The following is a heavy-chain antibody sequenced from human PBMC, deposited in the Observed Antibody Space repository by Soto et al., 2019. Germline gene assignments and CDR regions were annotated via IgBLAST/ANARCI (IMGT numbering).Heavy chain of an antibody. CDR3: ARTKSIYRHLEAEY. CDR1: GFTFSSFA. CDR2: INSGSNYI. D-gene: IGHD3-3*02. Sequence: GGSLRLSCAASGFTFSSFAMNWVRQAPGKGLEWVSSINSGSNYIYYADSVQGRFTISRDNAQNSLYLQMNSLRAEDTAVYYCARTKSIYRHLEAEYWGQGTLVTVPQ. J-gene: IGHJ4*02. V-gene: IGHV3-21*01.